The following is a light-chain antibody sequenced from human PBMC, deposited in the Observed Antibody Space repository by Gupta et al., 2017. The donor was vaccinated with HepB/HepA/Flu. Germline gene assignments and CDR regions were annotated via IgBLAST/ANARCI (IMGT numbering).Light chain of an antibody. J-gene: IGLJ2*01. CDR1: KLGDKY. CDR2: QDS. CDR3: QAWDSITVV. V-gene: IGLV3-1*01. Sequence: SYELTQPPSVSVSPGQTASLTCSGDKLGDKYACWYQQKPGQSPVLVIYQDSKRPSGIPERFSGSNSGNTATLTISVTHAMDEADYCCQAWDSITVVFGGGTKLPVL.